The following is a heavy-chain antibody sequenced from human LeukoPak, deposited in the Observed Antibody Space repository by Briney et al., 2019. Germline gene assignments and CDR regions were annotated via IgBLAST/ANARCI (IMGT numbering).Heavy chain of an antibody. Sequence: PGGSLRLLCAASGFIFSSYEMNWVRQAPGKGLEWVSYISSSGSNIYYADSVKGRFTISRDNAKNSLYLQMNSLRAEDTAVYYCARVLTTVTTFDYWAREPWSPSPQ. J-gene: IGHJ4*02. D-gene: IGHD4-17*01. CDR1: GFIFSSYE. V-gene: IGHV3-48*03. CDR3: ARVLTTVTTFDY. CDR2: ISSSGSNI.